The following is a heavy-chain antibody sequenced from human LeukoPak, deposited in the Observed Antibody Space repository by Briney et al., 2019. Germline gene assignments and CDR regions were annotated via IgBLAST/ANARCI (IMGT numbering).Heavy chain of an antibody. CDR3: ARGRTAIVINWFDP. D-gene: IGHD2/OR15-2a*01. CDR1: GYTFTSYD. CDR2: MNPNSGNT. V-gene: IGHV1-8*01. Sequence: ASVKVSCKASGYTFTSYDINWVRQATGQGLEWMGWMNPNSGNTGYAQKFQGRVTMTRNTSISTAYMELSSLRSEDTAVYYCARGRTAIVINWFDPWGQGTLVTVSS. J-gene: IGHJ5*02.